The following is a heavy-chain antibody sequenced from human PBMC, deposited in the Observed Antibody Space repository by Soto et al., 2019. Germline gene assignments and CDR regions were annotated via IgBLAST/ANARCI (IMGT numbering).Heavy chain of an antibody. V-gene: IGHV1-69*13. D-gene: IGHD1-1*01. CDR2: IIPIFGTA. CDR3: AREMETGNIILKNYYYGMDV. Sequence: GASVKVSCKASGGTFSSYATSWVRQAPGQGLEWMGGIIPIFGTANYAQKFQGRVTITADESTSTAYMELSSLRSEDTAVYYCAREMETGNIILKNYYYGMDVWGQGTTVTVSS. CDR1: GGTFSSYA. J-gene: IGHJ6*02.